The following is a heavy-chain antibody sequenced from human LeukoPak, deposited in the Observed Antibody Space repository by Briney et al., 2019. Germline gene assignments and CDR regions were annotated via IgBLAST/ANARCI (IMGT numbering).Heavy chain of an antibody. Sequence: PGGSLRLSCAASGFTTRNNYMSWVRQAPGKGLEWVSIIYSSGSAYYVDSVKGRFTISRDTSKNMVFLQMNSLRAEDTAGYYCASSGSYSDFNYWGQGTLVTVSS. J-gene: IGHJ4*02. D-gene: IGHD3-22*01. CDR2: IYSSGSA. V-gene: IGHV3-53*01. CDR1: GFTTRNNY. CDR3: ASSGSYSDFNY.